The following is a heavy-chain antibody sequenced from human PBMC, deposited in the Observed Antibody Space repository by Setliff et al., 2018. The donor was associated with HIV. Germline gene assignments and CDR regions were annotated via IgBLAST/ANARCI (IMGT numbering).Heavy chain of an antibody. V-gene: IGHV3-30*02. CDR3: AKDFGYSSGWYLVSGTFDI. J-gene: IGHJ3*02. D-gene: IGHD6-19*01. CDR1: GFSFRSYA. CDR2: IPYDGSNK. Sequence: GGSLRLSCAASGFSFRSYAVSWVRQAPGKGLDWVAFIPYDGSNKYYADSVKGRFTISRDNSKNTLYLQMNSLRAEDTAAYFCAKDFGYSSGWYLVSGTFDIWGQGTKVTVSS.